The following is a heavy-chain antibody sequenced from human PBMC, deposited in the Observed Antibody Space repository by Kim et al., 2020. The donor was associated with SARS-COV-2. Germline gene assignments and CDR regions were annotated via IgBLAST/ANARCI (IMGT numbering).Heavy chain of an antibody. CDR3: ARGRDDYSHSARWFDP. CDR1: GGSVSSGRYY. V-gene: IGHV4-61*01. J-gene: IGHJ5*02. Sequence: SETLSLTCTVSGGSVSSGRYYWSWIRQPPGKGLEWIGYIFYSGRTDCNPSLKSRVTISVDTSKNQFSLKLSSVTAADTAVYYCARGRDDYSHSARWFDPWGQGTLVTVSS. CDR2: IFYSGRT. D-gene: IGHD4-4*01.